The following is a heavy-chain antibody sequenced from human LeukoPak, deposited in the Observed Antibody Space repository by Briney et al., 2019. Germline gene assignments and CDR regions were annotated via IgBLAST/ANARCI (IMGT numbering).Heavy chain of an antibody. Sequence: GSSVKVSCKASGGTFSSYAISWGRQAPGQGLEWMGGIIPIFGTANYAQKFQGRVTITADKSTSTAYMELSSLRSEDTAVYYCAREGYYDILTGYQYYFDYWGQGTLVTVSS. CDR2: IIPIFGTA. D-gene: IGHD3-9*01. CDR1: GGTFSSYA. V-gene: IGHV1-69*06. CDR3: AREGYYDILTGYQYYFDY. J-gene: IGHJ4*02.